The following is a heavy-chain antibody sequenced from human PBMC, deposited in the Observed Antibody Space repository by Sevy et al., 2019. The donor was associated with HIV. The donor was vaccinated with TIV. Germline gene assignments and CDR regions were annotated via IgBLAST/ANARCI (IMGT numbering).Heavy chain of an antibody. Sequence: SETLSLTCTVSGGSISSSSYYWGWIRQPPGKGLEWIGSIYYSGSTYYNPSLKSRVTISVDTSKNQFSLKLSSVTAADTDVYYCARLTQLSGWYLGFDYWGQGILVTVSS. D-gene: IGHD6-19*01. J-gene: IGHJ4*02. CDR1: GGSISSSSYY. CDR3: ARLTQLSGWYLGFDY. CDR2: IYYSGST. V-gene: IGHV4-39*01.